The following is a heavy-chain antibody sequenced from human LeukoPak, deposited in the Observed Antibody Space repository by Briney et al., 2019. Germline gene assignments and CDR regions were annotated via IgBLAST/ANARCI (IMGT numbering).Heavy chain of an antibody. CDR1: GYSFSSGFY. D-gene: IGHD3-22*01. CDR3: ARANYYDTSGYSRGAFDI. V-gene: IGHV4-38-2*02. J-gene: IGHJ3*02. CDR2: IFHTGST. Sequence: SETLSLTCSVSGYSFSSGFYWGWIRQPPGKGLEWIGSIFHTGSTYYNPSLKSRVTMSVDTSKNQFSPKLSSVTAADTAFYYCARANYYDTSGYSRGAFDIWGQGTMVTVSS.